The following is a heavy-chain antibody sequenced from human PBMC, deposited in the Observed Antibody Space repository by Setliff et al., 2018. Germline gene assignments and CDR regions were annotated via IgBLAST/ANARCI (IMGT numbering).Heavy chain of an antibody. CDR3: ARHIAGYADGHYTATYSYYYMDV. CDR1: GYTFTQKW. V-gene: IGHV5-51*01. Sequence: GESLKISCKGSGYTFTQKWIGWVRQMPGKGLEWMGVIYPGDSDIRYSPSFQDQVTISADKSINTAYLQWSSLKASDTATYYCARHIAGYADGHYTATYSYYYMDVWGQGTTVTVSS. CDR2: IYPGDSDI. D-gene: IGHD4-17*01. J-gene: IGHJ6*03.